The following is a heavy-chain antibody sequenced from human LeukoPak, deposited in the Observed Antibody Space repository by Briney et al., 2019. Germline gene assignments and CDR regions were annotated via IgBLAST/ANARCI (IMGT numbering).Heavy chain of an antibody. CDR1: EYTFTSYD. Sequence: ASVKVSCKASEYTFTSYDINWVRQATRQGLEWMGWMNAKSGNAGYAQKFQGRVTITRNTSISTAYMELSSLRSEDTAVYYCARIRSGGYVGHAFDIWGQGTMVTVSS. D-gene: IGHD5-12*01. V-gene: IGHV1-8*03. CDR2: MNAKSGNA. J-gene: IGHJ3*02. CDR3: ARIRSGGYVGHAFDI.